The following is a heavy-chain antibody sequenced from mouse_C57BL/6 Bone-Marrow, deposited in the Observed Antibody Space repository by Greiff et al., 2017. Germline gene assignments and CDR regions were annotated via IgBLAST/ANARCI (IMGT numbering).Heavy chain of an antibody. CDR3: ARNSYYYVGYAMDY. Sequence: VMLVESGPGLVQPSQSLSITCTASGFSLTSYGVHWVRQSPGKGLEWLGALWSGGSTGYNAAYISRLSISKDNSKSQVFFKMNSLQADDTAIYYCARNSYYYVGYAMDYWGQGTSGTVAS. V-gene: IGHV2-2*01. CDR2: LWSGGST. CDR1: GFSLTSYG. D-gene: IGHD1-1*01. J-gene: IGHJ4*01.